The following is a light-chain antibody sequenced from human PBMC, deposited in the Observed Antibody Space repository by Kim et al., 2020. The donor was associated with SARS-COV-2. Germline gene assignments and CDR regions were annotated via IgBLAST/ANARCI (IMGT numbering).Light chain of an antibody. J-gene: IGLJ2*01. V-gene: IGLV1-44*01. CDR2: SSN. CDR3: ASWDDSLNGPI. CDR1: NSNVGRKA. Sequence: QPVLTQPPSASGTPGQWVTISCSGSNSNVGRKAVSWYQQFPGTAPKLLIDSSNQRPSGVPDRFSGSKSGTSPSLAISGLQSEDEAYYYCASWDDSLNGPIFGGGTQLTVL.